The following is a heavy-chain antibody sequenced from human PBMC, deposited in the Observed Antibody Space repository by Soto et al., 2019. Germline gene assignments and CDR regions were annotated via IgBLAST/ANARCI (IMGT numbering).Heavy chain of an antibody. CDR1: GGTFSSYA. CDR3: ARGKGDIVVVQAASNWFDP. J-gene: IGHJ5*02. V-gene: IGHV1-69*01. CDR2: IIPIFGTA. Sequence: QVQLVQSGAEVKKPGSSVKVSCKASGGTFSSYAISWVRQAPGQGLEWMGGIIPIFGTASYAQKFQGRVTITADESTSTAYMELSSLRSEDTAVYYRARGKGDIVVVQAASNWFDPWGQGTLVTVSS. D-gene: IGHD2-2*01.